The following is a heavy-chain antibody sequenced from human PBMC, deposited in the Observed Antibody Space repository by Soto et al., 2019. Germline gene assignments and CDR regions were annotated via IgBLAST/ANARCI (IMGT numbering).Heavy chain of an antibody. CDR1: AGSITTSY. Sequence: TLSLTCTVSAGSITTSYWSWIRQPLGKALEWIGYISYRGSTNYNPSLKSRLTISIDTSKSQISLKLTSMTTADTAVYYCASSGIVGREVNTWFDPWGQGTLVTVSS. CDR2: ISYRGST. D-gene: IGHD3-22*01. J-gene: IGHJ5*02. V-gene: IGHV4-59*01. CDR3: ASSGIVGREVNTWFDP.